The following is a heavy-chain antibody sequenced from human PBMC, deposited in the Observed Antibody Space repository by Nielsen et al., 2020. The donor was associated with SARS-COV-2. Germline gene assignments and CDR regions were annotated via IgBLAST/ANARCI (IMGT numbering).Heavy chain of an antibody. V-gene: IGHV3-23*01. CDR2: ISGTGLST. Sequence: GESLKISCAASGFTFSSYEMNWVRQAPGKGLEWVSSISGTGLSTYYAESVKGRFTISRDNSKNTLYLLMNSLRAEDTAVYYCARDPLWFGEFSNFDYWGQGTLVTVSS. CDR1: GFTFSSYE. CDR3: ARDPLWFGEFSNFDY. J-gene: IGHJ4*02. D-gene: IGHD3-10*01.